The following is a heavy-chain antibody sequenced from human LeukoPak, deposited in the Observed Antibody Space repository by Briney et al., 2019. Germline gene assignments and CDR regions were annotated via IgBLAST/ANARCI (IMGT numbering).Heavy chain of an antibody. CDR3: ARLGKTTVTTHYGMDV. Sequence: SETLSLTCTVSGGSISSSSYYWGWIRQPPGKGLEWIGSIYYSGSTYYNPSLKSRVTISVDTSKNQFSLKLSSVTAADTAVYYCARLGKTTVTTHYGMDVWGQGTTVTVSS. J-gene: IGHJ6*02. V-gene: IGHV4-39*01. CDR1: GGSISSSSYY. D-gene: IGHD4-17*01. CDR2: IYYSGST.